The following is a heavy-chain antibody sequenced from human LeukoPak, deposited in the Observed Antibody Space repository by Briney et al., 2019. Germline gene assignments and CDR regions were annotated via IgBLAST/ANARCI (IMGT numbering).Heavy chain of an antibody. CDR2: FDPEDGET. CDR1: GYTLTELS. J-gene: IGHJ5*02. V-gene: IGHV1-24*01. D-gene: IGHD3-16*02. CDR3: ATAMRQLPANYDYVWGSYRSAFDP. Sequence: ASVKVSCKVSGYTLTELSMHWVRQAPGKGLEWMGGFDPEDGETIYAQKFQGRVTMTEDTSTDTAYMELSSLRSEDTAVYYCATAMRQLPANYDYVWGSYRSAFDPWGQGTLVTVSS.